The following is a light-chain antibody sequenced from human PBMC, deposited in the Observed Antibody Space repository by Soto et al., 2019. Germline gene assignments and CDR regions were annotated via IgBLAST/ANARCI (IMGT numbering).Light chain of an antibody. J-gene: IGLJ3*02. CDR2: EVS. V-gene: IGLV2-14*01. Sequence: QSALTQPASVSGSPGQSITISCTGTSSDVGGYNYVSWYQQHPGKAPKLMIYEVSNRPSGVSNRFSGSKSGNTASLTISGLQAEDEADYYCQSYDTRLGDWVFGGGTKLTVL. CDR1: SSDVGGYNY. CDR3: QSYDTRLGDWV.